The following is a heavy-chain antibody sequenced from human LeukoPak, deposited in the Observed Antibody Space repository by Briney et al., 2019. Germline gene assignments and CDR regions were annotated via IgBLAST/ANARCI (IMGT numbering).Heavy chain of an antibody. D-gene: IGHD6-13*01. CDR2: IIPIFGTA. CDR3: ARGLGSSFDWFDP. J-gene: IGHJ5*02. CDR1: GYTFTSYG. V-gene: IGHV1-69*13. Sequence: SVKVSFKASGYTFTSYGISWVRQAPGQGLEWMGGIIPIFGTANYAQKFQGRVTITADESTSTAYMELSSLRSEDTAVYYCARGLGSSFDWFDPWGQGTLVTVSS.